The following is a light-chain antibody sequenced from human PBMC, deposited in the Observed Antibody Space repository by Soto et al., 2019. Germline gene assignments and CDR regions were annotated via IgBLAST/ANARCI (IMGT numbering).Light chain of an antibody. Sequence: EIVMTQSPATLSVSPGERATLSCRASQSVSTNLAWYQQKPGQSPRLLIYGASTRATGIPARFSGSGSETEFTLTISSLQSEDFALYYCQQYTNWPPYTFGQGTNLEIK. CDR1: QSVSTN. V-gene: IGKV3-15*01. CDR3: QQYTNWPPYT. CDR2: GAS. J-gene: IGKJ2*01.